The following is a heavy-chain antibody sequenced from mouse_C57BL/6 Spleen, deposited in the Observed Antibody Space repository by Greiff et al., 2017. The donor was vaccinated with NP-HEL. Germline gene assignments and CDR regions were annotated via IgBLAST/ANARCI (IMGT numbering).Heavy chain of an antibody. Sequence: VQLQQSGPELVTPGASVKISCKASGYAFSSSWLNWVKQRPGKGLEWIGRIYPGDGDTNYNGKFKGKATLTADKSSSTAYMQRSSLTSEDSAVYFCARGGYYGSSPYYYAMDYWGQGTSVTVSS. V-gene: IGHV1-82*01. CDR2: IYPGDGDT. J-gene: IGHJ4*01. D-gene: IGHD1-1*01. CDR3: ARGGYYGSSPYYYAMDY. CDR1: GYAFSSSW.